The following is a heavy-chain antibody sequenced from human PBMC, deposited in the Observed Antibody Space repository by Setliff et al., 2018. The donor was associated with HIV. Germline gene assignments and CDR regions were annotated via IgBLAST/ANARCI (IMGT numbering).Heavy chain of an antibody. CDR3: ARAYYDFWSGYYSVWSDP. CDR2: IYYSGST. J-gene: IGHJ5*02. Sequence: PSETLSLTCIVSGGSISSSSYYWGWIRQPPGKGLEWIGSIYYSGSTYYNPSLKSRVTISVDTSKNQFSLKLSSVTAADTAVYYCARAYYDFWSGYYSVWSDPWGQGTLVTVSS. D-gene: IGHD3-3*01. V-gene: IGHV4-39*01. CDR1: GGSISSSSYY.